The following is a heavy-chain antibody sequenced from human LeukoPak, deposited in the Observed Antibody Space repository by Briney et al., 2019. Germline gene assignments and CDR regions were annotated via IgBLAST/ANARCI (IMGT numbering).Heavy chain of an antibody. D-gene: IGHD6-6*01. CDR1: GVTFSNYA. CDR3: AKDHRVAARSPVFDY. V-gene: IGHV3-23*01. CDR2: MSSSGSPI. J-gene: IGHJ4*02. Sequence: GGSLRLSCAASGVTFSNYAMSWVRQAPGKGLEWVSGMSSSGSPIYYADSVKGRFTISRDTSKNTLYLQMNSLNAGDTAVYYCAKDHRVAARSPVFDYWGQGALVTVSS.